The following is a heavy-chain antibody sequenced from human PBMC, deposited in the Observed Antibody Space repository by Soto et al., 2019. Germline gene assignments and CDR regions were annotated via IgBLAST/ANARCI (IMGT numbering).Heavy chain of an antibody. J-gene: IGHJ5*02. CDR2: IYHTGNA. CDR3: ARDFFDSSDYTTNWFDP. Sequence: PSETLSLTCSVSGDSISNSFYWAWIRQPPGEGLEWIGSIYHTGNAYYNPSLKSRVTISVDTSKNQFSLKLTSVTAADAALYYCARDFFDSSDYTTNWFDPWGQGTLVTVSS. CDR1: GDSISNSFY. D-gene: IGHD3-22*01. V-gene: IGHV4-38-2*02.